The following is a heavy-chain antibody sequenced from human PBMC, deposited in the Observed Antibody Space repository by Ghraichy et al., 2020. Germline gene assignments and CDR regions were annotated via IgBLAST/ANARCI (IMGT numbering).Heavy chain of an antibody. CDR3: ARRKGFSSDKPYFDY. Sequence: SQTLSLTCTVSGGSIRSTGYYWGWIRQPPGKGLEWIGTIYYSGSTYYNPSLRSRVTISVDTSKNQFSLNLSSVTAADTAVYYCARRKGFSSDKPYFDYWGQGTLVTVSS. CDR2: IYYSGST. CDR1: GGSIRSTGYY. D-gene: IGHD6-25*01. J-gene: IGHJ4*02. V-gene: IGHV4-39*01.